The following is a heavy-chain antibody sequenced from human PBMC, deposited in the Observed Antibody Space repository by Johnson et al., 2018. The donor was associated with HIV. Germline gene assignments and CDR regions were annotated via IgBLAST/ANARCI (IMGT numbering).Heavy chain of an antibody. CDR1: GFTFSDYY. D-gene: IGHD6-13*01. J-gene: IGHJ3*02. Sequence: GFTFSDYYMSWIRQAPGKGLEWVAVISYDGSNKYYADSVKGRFTISRDNSKNTLYLQMNSLRAEDTAVYYCARRKIAAAGRDAFDIWGQGTMVTVSS. CDR3: ARRKIAAAGRDAFDI. V-gene: IGHV3-30*19. CDR2: ISYDGSNK.